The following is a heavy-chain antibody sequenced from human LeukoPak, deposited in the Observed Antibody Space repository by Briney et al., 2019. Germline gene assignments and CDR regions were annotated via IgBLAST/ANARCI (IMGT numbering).Heavy chain of an antibody. D-gene: IGHD5-12*01. CDR3: VQSSPTIDY. Sequence: PGGSLRLSCAASGFTFSNYWMHWVRQAPGKGLVWVSRINSDGSSTTYADPVKGRFTISRDNSKNTLYLQMNSLRAEDTAVYYCVQSSPTIDYWGQGTLVTVFS. V-gene: IGHV3-74*01. CDR1: GFTFSNYW. J-gene: IGHJ4*02. CDR2: INSDGSST.